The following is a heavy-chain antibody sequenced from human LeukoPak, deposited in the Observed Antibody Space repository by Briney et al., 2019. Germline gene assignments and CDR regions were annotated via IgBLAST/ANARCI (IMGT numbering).Heavy chain of an antibody. CDR3: AKCPSGVLRYFAPIDY. CDR1: KFTFSNYG. V-gene: IGHV3-30*18. Sequence: GRSLRLSCAPSKFTFSNYGMHWVRQAPGKGLEGVAVISSDGSNKYYADSVKGRFTISRDNSKNTLYLQMNSLRAEDTAVYYCAKCPSGVLRYFAPIDYWGQGTLVTVSS. J-gene: IGHJ4*02. CDR2: ISSDGSNK. D-gene: IGHD3-9*01.